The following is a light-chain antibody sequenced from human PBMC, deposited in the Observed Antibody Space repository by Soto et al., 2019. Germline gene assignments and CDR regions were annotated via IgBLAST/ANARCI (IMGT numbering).Light chain of an antibody. CDR3: QPYGSSQYT. CDR2: GAS. V-gene: IGKV3-20*01. CDR1: QSVSSSY. J-gene: IGKJ2*01. Sequence: EIVLTQSPGTLSLSPGERATLSCRASQSVSSSYLAWYQQKPGQAPRLLIYGASSRATVIPDRFSGSGSGTDFTLTISRLEPDDFAVYYCQPYGSSQYTFGQATKLEIK.